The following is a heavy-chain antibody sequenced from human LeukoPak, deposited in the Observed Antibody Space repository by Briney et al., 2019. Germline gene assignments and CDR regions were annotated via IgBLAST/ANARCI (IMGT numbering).Heavy chain of an antibody. CDR3: ARGVTGYYYDSSGYPFNWFDP. CDR1: GYTFTGYY. Sequence: ASVKVSCKASGYTFTGYYMHWVRQATGQGLEWMGWMNPNSGNTGYAQKFQGRVTMTRNTSISTAYMELSSLRSEDTAVYCCARGVTGYYYDSSGYPFNWFDPWGQGTLVTVSS. V-gene: IGHV1-8*02. D-gene: IGHD3-22*01. J-gene: IGHJ5*02. CDR2: MNPNSGNT.